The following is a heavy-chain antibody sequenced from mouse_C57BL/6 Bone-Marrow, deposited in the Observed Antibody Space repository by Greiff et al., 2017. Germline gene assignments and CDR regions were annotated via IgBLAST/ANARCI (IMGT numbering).Heavy chain of an antibody. J-gene: IGHJ1*03. Sequence: VQLQESGAELVRPGASVTLSCKASGYTFTDYEMPWVKQTPVHGLEWIGAIDPETGGTAYNQKFKGKAILTADKSSSTAYMELRSLTSEDSAVYYCTRDGTYWYFDVWGTGTTVTVSS. CDR1: GYTFTDYE. CDR2: IDPETGGT. V-gene: IGHV1-15*01. D-gene: IGHD2-1*01. CDR3: TRDGTYWYFDV.